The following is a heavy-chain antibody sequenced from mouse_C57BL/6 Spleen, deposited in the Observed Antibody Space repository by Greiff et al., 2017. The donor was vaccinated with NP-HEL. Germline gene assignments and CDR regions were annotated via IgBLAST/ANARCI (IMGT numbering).Heavy chain of an antibody. CDR2: IDPSDSYT. J-gene: IGHJ2*01. CDR3: ARRITTVVAEGPFDY. V-gene: IGHV1-69*01. D-gene: IGHD1-1*01. Sequence: QVQLKQPGAELVMPGASVKLSCKASGYTFTSYWMHWVKQRPGQGLEWIGEIDPSDSYTNYNQKFKGKSTLTVDKSSSTAYMQLSSLTSEDSAVYYCARRITTVVAEGPFDYWGQGTTLTVSS. CDR1: GYTFTSYW.